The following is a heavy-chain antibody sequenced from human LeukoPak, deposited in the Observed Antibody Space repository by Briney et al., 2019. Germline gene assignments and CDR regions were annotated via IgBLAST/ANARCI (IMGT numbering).Heavy chain of an antibody. CDR2: ISSSGSTI. CDR1: GFTFSSYE. D-gene: IGHD3-3*01. CDR3: ARGQSGYYYYGMDV. Sequence: GGSLRLSCAASGFTFSSYEMNWVRRAPGKGLEWVSYISSSGSTIYYADSVKGRFTISRDNAKNSLYLQMNSLRAEDTAVYYCARGQSGYYYYGMDVWGQGTTVTVSS. J-gene: IGHJ6*02. V-gene: IGHV3-48*03.